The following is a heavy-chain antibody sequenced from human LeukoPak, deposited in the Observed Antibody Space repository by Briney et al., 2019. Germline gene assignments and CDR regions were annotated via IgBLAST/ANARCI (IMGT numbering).Heavy chain of an antibody. D-gene: IGHD6-6*01. CDR1: GGSMNNYY. J-gene: IGHJ6*03. CDR3: ARYGSSSLRAGYYFYMDV. V-gene: IGHV4-59*01. Sequence: SETLSLTCTVSGGSMNNYYWSWIRQPPGKGMEDIGHISYSGFTNYNPSLKSRVTMSVDTSKNQFSLKLNSVTAADTAVYYCARYGSSSLRAGYYFYMDVWGKGTTVTVSS. CDR2: ISYSGFT.